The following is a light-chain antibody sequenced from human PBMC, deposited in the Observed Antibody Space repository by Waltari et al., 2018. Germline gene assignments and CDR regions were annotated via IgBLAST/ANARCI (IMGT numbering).Light chain of an antibody. CDR1: QSVDIY. J-gene: IGKJ4*01. CDR2: DSS. V-gene: IGKV3-11*01. CDR3: QQRRNWALT. Sequence: EIVLTQSPATLSLSPGERTTLSCSASQSVDIYLAWYQQRPGQAPRRLIEDSSNRATDIPARFSGSGSETDFSLTISSLEPEDFAVYYCQQRRNWALTFGGGTKVEIK.